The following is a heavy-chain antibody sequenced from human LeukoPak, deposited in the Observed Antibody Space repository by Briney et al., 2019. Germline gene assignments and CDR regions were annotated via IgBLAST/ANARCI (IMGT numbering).Heavy chain of an antibody. CDR1: GFTFDDYA. J-gene: IGHJ4*02. D-gene: IGHD6-19*01. CDR3: AKEIGSGWYPRRISGGYFDY. V-gene: IGHV3-9*01. CDR2: ISWNSGSI. Sequence: PGGSLRLSCAASGFTFDDYAMHWVRQVPGKGLELVSGISWNSGSIGYADSVKGRFTISRDNAKNSLYLQMNSLRAEDTALYYCAKEIGSGWYPRRISGGYFDYWGQGTLVTVSS.